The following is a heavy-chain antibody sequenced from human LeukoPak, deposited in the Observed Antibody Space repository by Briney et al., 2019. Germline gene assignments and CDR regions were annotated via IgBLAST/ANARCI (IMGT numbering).Heavy chain of an antibody. D-gene: IGHD6-19*01. CDR1: GGSISSYY. Sequence: SETLSLTCTVSGGSISSYYWSWIRQPPGKGLEWIGYTYYSGSANYNPSLKSRVTISVDTSKNQFSLKLSSVTAADTAVYYCARVSRQWLVPDYFDYWGQGTLVTVSS. J-gene: IGHJ4*02. V-gene: IGHV4-59*01. CDR3: ARVSRQWLVPDYFDY. CDR2: TYYSGSA.